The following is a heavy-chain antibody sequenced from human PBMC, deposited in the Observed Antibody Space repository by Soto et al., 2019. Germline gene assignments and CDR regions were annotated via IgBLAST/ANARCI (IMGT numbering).Heavy chain of an antibody. CDR3: AKPLVGYTEVIDY. CDR1: GFTFSSYA. J-gene: IGHJ4*02. Sequence: GVLRLSCAASGFTFSSYAMSWVRQAPGKGLEWVSAISGSGGSTYYADSVKGRFTISRDNSKNTLYLQMNSLRAEDTAVYYCAKPLVGYTEVIDYWGQGTLVTVSS. D-gene: IGHD2-2*02. V-gene: IGHV3-23*01. CDR2: ISGSGGST.